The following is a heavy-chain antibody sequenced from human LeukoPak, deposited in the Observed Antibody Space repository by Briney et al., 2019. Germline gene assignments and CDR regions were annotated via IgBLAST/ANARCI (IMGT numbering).Heavy chain of an antibody. CDR3: ARGDGSPVLRYFDWFSYYFDC. J-gene: IGHJ4*02. CDR1: GGTFSSYA. V-gene: IGHV1-69*04. Sequence: GASVKVSCKASGGTFSSYAISWVRQAPGQGLEWMGRIIPILGIANYAQKFQGRVTITADKSTSTAYMELSSLRSEDTAVYCCARGDGSPVLRYFDWFSYYFDCWGQGTLVTVSS. D-gene: IGHD3-9*01. CDR2: IIPILGIA.